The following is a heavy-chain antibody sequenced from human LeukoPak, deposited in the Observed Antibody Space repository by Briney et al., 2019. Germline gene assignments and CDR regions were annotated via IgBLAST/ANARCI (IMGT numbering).Heavy chain of an antibody. CDR1: GGTFSSYA. V-gene: IGHV1-69*13. J-gene: IGHJ6*03. CDR2: IIPIFGTA. Sequence: SVKVSCRASGGTFSSYAISWVRQAPGQGLEWMGGIIPIFGTANYAQKFQGRVTITADESTSTAYMELSSLRSEDTAVYYCARVSYDFWSGYAFNYYYYYMDVWGKGTTVTVSS. D-gene: IGHD3-3*01. CDR3: ARVSYDFWSGYAFNYYYYYMDV.